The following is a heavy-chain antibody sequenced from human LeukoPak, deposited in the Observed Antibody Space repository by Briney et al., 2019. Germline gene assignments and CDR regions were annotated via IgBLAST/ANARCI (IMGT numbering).Heavy chain of an antibody. J-gene: IGHJ4*02. D-gene: IGHD6-13*01. CDR1: GFTFSSYS. CDR3: ARGSAAAGPFDY. V-gene: IGHV3-21*01. CDR2: ISSSSSYI. Sequence: GGSLRLSCAASGFTFSSYSMNWVRQAPGKGLEWVSSISSSSSYIYYADSVKGRFTISRDNAKNSLYLQMNSLRAEGTAVYYCARGSAAAGPFDYWGQGTLVTVSS.